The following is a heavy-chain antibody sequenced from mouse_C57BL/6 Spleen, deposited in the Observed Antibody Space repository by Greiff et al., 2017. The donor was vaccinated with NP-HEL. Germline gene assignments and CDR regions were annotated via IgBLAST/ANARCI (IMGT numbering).Heavy chain of an antibody. CDR1: GYSFTDYN. Sequence: EVHLVESGPELVKPGASVKISCKASGYSFTDYNMNWVKQSNRKSLEWIGVINPNYGTTSYNQKFKGKATLTVDQSSSTAYMQLNSLTSEDSAVYYCARSRGYGSSLYYFDYWGQGTTLTVSS. J-gene: IGHJ2*01. CDR2: INPNYGTT. CDR3: ARSRGYGSSLYYFDY. V-gene: IGHV1-39*01. D-gene: IGHD1-1*01.